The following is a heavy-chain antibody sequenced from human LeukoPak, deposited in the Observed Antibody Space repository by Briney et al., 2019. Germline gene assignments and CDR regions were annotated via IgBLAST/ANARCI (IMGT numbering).Heavy chain of an antibody. CDR3: AVVVVARAMSYYGMDV. D-gene: IGHD2-15*01. CDR1: GYTFTGYY. V-gene: IGHV1-2*04. CDR2: INPNSGGT. J-gene: IGHJ6*02. Sequence: ASVKVSCKASGYTFTGYYMHWVRQAPGQGLEWMGWINPNSGGTNYAQKFQGWVTMTRDTSISTAYMELSRLRSDDTAVYYCAVVVVARAMSYYGMDVWGQGTTVTVSS.